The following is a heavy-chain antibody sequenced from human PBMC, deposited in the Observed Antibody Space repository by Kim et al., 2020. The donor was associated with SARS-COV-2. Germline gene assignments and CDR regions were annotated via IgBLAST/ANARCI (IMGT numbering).Heavy chain of an antibody. D-gene: IGHD2-15*01. J-gene: IGHJ3*02. Sequence: ATVKGRVTSSRDDSMNSLYLQVNSLKSEDTAVYYCATVVVVAAYFNAFDIWGQGTMVTVSS. CDR3: ATVVVVAAYFNAFDI. V-gene: IGHV3-15*01.